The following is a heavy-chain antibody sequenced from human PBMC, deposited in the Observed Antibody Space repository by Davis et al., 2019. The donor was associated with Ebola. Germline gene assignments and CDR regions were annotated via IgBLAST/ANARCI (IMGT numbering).Heavy chain of an antibody. CDR1: GYTFTSYG. D-gene: IGHD5-12*01. Sequence: ASVKVSCKASGYTFTSYGINWVRQATGQGLEWMGWMNPNSGNTGFAQNFQARVSMTRDTSTTTVYMDLSSLRSEDTALYYCTTPGGQDSGYDVFDIWGQGTMVTVSS. V-gene: IGHV1-8*02. CDR2: MNPNSGNT. J-gene: IGHJ3*02. CDR3: TTPGGQDSGYDVFDI.